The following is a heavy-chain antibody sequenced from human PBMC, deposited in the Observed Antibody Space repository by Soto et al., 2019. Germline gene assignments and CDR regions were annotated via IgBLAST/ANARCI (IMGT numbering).Heavy chain of an antibody. D-gene: IGHD2-21*02. CDR3: AREAGDPTLGDAFDI. Sequence: GGSLRLSCAASGFTFSSYWMSWVRQAPGKGLEWVANIKQDGSEKYYVDSVKGRFTISRDNAKNSLYLQMNSLRAEDTAVYYCAREAGDPTLGDAFDIWGQGTMVTVSS. CDR1: GFTFSSYW. V-gene: IGHV3-7*01. J-gene: IGHJ3*02. CDR2: IKQDGSEK.